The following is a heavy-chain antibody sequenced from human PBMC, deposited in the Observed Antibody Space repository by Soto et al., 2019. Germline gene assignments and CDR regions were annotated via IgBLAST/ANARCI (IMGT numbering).Heavy chain of an antibody. CDR2: INPSGATT. CDR1: GYTFTSYY. D-gene: IGHD2-2*01. Sequence: QVSLVQSGAEVKKPGASVKGSCKASGYTFTSYYVHWVLQAPGQGLEWMGIINPSGATTTYAQNFPGRVAMTRDTSTSTVYMELSSLRSEDTAVYYCARRDCFSSSCYFKYWGQGTLVTVSS. CDR3: ARRDCFSSSCYFKY. V-gene: IGHV1-46*01. J-gene: IGHJ4*02.